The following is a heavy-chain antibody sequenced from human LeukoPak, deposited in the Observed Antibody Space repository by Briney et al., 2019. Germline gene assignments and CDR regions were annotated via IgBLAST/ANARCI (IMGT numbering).Heavy chain of an antibody. CDR2: INWNGGST. Sequence: GGTLRLSCAASGFTFDDYGMSWVRQAPGKGLEWVSGINWNGGSTGYADSVKGRFTISRDNAKNSLYLQMNSLRAEDTALYYCARDGYSGYEHYWGQGTLVTVSS. V-gene: IGHV3-20*04. CDR1: GFTFDDYG. J-gene: IGHJ4*02. CDR3: ARDGYSGYEHY. D-gene: IGHD5-12*01.